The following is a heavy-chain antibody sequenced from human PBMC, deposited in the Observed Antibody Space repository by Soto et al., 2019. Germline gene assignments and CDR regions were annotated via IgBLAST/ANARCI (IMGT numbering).Heavy chain of an antibody. Sequence: GGSLRRSCAASGFTFSSYAMSWVRQAPGKGLEWVSAISGSGGSTYYADSVKGRFTISRDNSKNTLYLQMNSLRAEDTAVYYCAKDFYRYSSGWYPYFDYWGQGTLVTVSS. CDR2: ISGSGGST. D-gene: IGHD6-19*01. J-gene: IGHJ4*02. V-gene: IGHV3-23*01. CDR3: AKDFYRYSSGWYPYFDY. CDR1: GFTFSSYA.